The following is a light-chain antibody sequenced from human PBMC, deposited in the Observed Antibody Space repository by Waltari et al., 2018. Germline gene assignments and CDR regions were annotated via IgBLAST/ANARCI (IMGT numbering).Light chain of an antibody. CDR1: QTISSY. Sequence: DIQMTQSPSSLSASVGDRVTITCRASQTISSYLNWYQQKPGKAPKLLISAASSLESGVPSRFSGSASGTDFPLTISSLQSEDFATYYCQQSYSIPPTFGQATKLEIK. CDR3: QQSYSIPPT. CDR2: AAS. J-gene: IGKJ2*01. V-gene: IGKV1-39*01.